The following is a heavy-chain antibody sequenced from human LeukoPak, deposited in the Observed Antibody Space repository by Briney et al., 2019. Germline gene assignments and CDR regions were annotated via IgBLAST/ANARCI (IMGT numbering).Heavy chain of an antibody. CDR1: GFTFSSYS. Sequence: NAGGSLRLSCAASGFTFSSYSMNWVRQAPGKGLEWVSCISSSSTYIYYADSVKGRFTISRDNAKNSLYLQMNSLRAEDTAVYYCAKDLRYSGSPRAFDIWGQGTMVTVSS. V-gene: IGHV3-21*01. D-gene: IGHD1-26*01. CDR3: AKDLRYSGSPRAFDI. J-gene: IGHJ3*02. CDR2: ISSSSTYI.